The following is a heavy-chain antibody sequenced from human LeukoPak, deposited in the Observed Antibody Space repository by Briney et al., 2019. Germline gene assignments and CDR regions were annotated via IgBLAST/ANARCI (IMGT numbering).Heavy chain of an antibody. V-gene: IGHV3-66*01. J-gene: IGHJ4*02. Sequence: GGSLRLSCAASGFTVSSNYMSWVRQAPGKGLEWVSVIYSGGSTYYADSVKGRFTTSRDNSKNTLYLQMNSLRAEDTAVYYCARDRTEKYYYDSSGYYDYWGQGTLVTVSS. CDR1: GFTVSSNY. D-gene: IGHD3-22*01. CDR3: ARDRTEKYYYDSSGYYDY. CDR2: IYSGGST.